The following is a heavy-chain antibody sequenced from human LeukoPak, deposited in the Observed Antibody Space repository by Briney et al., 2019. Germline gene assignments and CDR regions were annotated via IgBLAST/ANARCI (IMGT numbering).Heavy chain of an antibody. CDR2: ISSSSSYI. D-gene: IGHD6-13*01. Sequence: GGSLRLSCAASGFTFSSYSMNWVRQAPGKGLEWVSSISSSSSYIYYADSVKGRFTISRDNAKNSLYRQMNSLRAEDTAVYYCARDASAAAGTYHFDYWGQGTLVTVSS. J-gene: IGHJ4*02. V-gene: IGHV3-21*01. CDR1: GFTFSSYS. CDR3: ARDASAAAGTYHFDY.